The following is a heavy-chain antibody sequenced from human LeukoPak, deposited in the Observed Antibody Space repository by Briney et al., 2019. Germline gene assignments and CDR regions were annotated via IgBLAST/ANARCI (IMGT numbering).Heavy chain of an antibody. V-gene: IGHV3-30-3*01. CDR3: AKDRGVWAFDI. D-gene: IGHD3-10*01. CDR2: ISYDGSNK. CDR1: GFTFSSYE. Sequence: GGSLRLSCAASGFTFSSYEMNWVRQAPGKALEWVAVISYDGSNKDYADSVKGRFTISRDNSKNTLDLQMNSLRAEDTAVYYCAKDRGVWAFDIWGQGTMVTVSS. J-gene: IGHJ3*02.